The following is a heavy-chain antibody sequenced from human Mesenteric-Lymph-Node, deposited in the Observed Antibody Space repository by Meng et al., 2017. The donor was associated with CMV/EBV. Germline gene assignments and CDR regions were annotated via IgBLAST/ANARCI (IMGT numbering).Heavy chain of an antibody. CDR3: VREEEMRRDAFDI. CDR2: IHYMGST. V-gene: IGHV4-59*01. Sequence: SETLSLTCTVSGGSISGYYWSWIRQPPGKGLEWIGYIHYMGSTNVNPSLKSRATISADMSKNQLSLKLSSVTAADTAVYYCVREEEMRRDAFDIWGQGTVVTVSS. CDR1: GGSISGYY. J-gene: IGHJ3*02. D-gene: IGHD5-24*01.